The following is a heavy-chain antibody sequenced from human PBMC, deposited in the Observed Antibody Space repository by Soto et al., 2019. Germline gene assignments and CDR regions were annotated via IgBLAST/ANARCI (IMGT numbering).Heavy chain of an antibody. D-gene: IGHD1-26*01. Sequence: SETLSLTCAVYGGSFSGYYWSWIRQPRGKGLEWIGEINHSGSTNYNPSLKSRVTISVDTSKNQFSLKLSSVTAADTAVYYCASLRGSYDYYGMDVWGQGTTVTVSS. J-gene: IGHJ6*02. V-gene: IGHV4-34*01. CDR2: INHSGST. CDR3: ASLRGSYDYYGMDV. CDR1: GGSFSGYY.